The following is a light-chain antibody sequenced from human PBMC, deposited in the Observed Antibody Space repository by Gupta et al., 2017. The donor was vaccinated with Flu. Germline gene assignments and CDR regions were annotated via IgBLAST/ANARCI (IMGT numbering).Light chain of an antibody. CDR1: QSVSSSY. V-gene: IGKV3-20*01. Sequence: EIVLTQSPGTLSLSPGERATLSCRASQSVSSSYLAWYQQNPGQAPRLLIYGTSSRATGIPDRFSGSGSGTAFTLNSRRLEPEDFEVYYCQRYGSAGTFGQGTRLEMK. J-gene: IGKJ5*01. CDR3: QRYGSAGT. CDR2: GTS.